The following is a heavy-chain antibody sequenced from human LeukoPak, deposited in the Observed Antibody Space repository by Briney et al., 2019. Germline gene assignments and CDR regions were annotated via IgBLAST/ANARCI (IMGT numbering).Heavy chain of an antibody. V-gene: IGHV3-23*01. D-gene: IGHD6-13*01. CDR1: GFTFSSYA. CDR3: ARDGEAGYSSSGAGGYYFDY. Sequence: GGSLRLSCAASGFTFSSYAMSWVRQAPGKGLEWVSAISGSGGSTYYADSVKGRFTISRDNSKNTLYLQMNSLRAEDTAVYYCARDGEAGYSSSGAGGYYFDYWGQGTLVTVSS. CDR2: ISGSGGST. J-gene: IGHJ4*02.